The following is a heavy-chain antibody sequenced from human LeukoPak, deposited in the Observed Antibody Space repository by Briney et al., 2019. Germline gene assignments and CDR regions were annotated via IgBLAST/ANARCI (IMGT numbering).Heavy chain of an antibody. Sequence: ASVKVSCKASGYTFTSYYMHWVRQAPGQGLEWMGIINPSGGSTSYAQKFQGRVTMTRDTSTSTVYMELSSLRSEDTAVYCCARDPNAYCGGDCQAEGGFDYWGQGTLVTVSS. CDR2: INPSGGST. D-gene: IGHD2-21*01. V-gene: IGHV1-46*03. CDR1: GYTFTSYY. CDR3: ARDPNAYCGGDCQAEGGFDY. J-gene: IGHJ4*02.